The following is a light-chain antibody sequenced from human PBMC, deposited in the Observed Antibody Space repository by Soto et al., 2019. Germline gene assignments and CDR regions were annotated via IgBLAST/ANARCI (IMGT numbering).Light chain of an antibody. CDR3: QEYASAPLT. Sequence: EIVLTQSPGTMSLSPGERDTLSCRASQSVTSTYLAWNHQKPGQAPRLLIYGASNRATGIQDRFTASGAVTDFTHTISRLEPEDIAVYYCQEYASAPLTFGGGTKVEIK. J-gene: IGKJ4*01. CDR2: GAS. V-gene: IGKV3-20*01. CDR1: QSVTSTY.